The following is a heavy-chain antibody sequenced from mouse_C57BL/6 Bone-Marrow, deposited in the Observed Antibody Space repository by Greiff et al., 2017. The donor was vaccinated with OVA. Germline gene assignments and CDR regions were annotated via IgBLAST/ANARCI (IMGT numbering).Heavy chain of an antibody. CDR2: ISDGGSYT. CDR1: GFTFSSYA. V-gene: IGHV5-4*01. Sequence: EVQGVESGGGLVKPGGSLKLSCAASGFTFSSYAMSWVRQTPEKRLEWVATISDGGSYTYYPDNVKSRFTISRDNAKNNLYLQMSHLKSEDTAMYYCASDYDEAWFAYWGQGTLVTVSA. D-gene: IGHD2-12*01. CDR3: ASDYDEAWFAY. J-gene: IGHJ3*01.